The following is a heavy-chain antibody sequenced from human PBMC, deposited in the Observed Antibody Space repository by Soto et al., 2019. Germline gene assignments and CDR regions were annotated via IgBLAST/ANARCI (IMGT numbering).Heavy chain of an antibody. V-gene: IGHV3-30-3*01. CDR1: GFTFSSYA. Sequence: GGSLRLSCAASGFTFSSYAMHWVRQAPGKGLEWVAVISYDGSNKYYADSVKGRFTISRDNSKNTLYLQMNSLRAEDTAVYYCAREIYDFWSGYYTGIGYWGQGTLVTVSS. CDR2: ISYDGSNK. CDR3: AREIYDFWSGYYTGIGY. D-gene: IGHD3-3*01. J-gene: IGHJ4*02.